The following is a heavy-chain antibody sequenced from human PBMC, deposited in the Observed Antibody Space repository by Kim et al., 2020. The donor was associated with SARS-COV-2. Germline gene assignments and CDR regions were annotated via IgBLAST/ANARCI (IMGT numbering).Heavy chain of an antibody. J-gene: IGHJ4*02. CDR3: ARVAGITMVWGVINYYFDY. CDR2: INPNSGGT. D-gene: IGHD3-10*01. CDR1: GYTFTGYY. Sequence: ASVKVSCKASGYTFTGYYMHWVRQAPGQGLEWMGRINPNSGGTNYAQKFQGRVTMTRDTSISTAYMELSRLRSDDTAVYYCARVAGITMVWGVINYYFDYWGQGTLVTVSS. V-gene: IGHV1-2*06.